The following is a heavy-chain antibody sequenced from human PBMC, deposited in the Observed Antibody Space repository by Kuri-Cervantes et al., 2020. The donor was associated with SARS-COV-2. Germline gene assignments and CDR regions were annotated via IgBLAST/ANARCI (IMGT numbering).Heavy chain of an antibody. CDR1: GSSFSSYA. CDR2: ISGSGGST. CDR3: AKDYYYDSSGYPRVVVDY. V-gene: IGHV3-23*01. Sequence: LSLTCAASGSSFSSYAMSWVRQAPGKGLEWVSAISGSGGSTYYADSVKGWFTISRNNSKNTLYLQMNSLRAEDTAVYYFAKDYYYDSSGYPRVVVDYWGQGTMVTVSS. J-gene: IGHJ4*02. D-gene: IGHD3-22*01.